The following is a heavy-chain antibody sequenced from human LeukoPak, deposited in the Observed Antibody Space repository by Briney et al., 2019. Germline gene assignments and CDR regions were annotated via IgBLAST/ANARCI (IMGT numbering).Heavy chain of an antibody. J-gene: IGHJ4*02. V-gene: IGHV1-46*01. Sequence: GASVKVSFKASVYTYTSHYMHWVRQAPGQGLEWMGIINPSGGSTSYAQKFQGRVTMARDTSTSTVYMELRRLRSEDTAVYYCARYSYGYKAFDYWGQGTLVTVSS. CDR2: INPSGGST. D-gene: IGHD5-18*01. CDR3: ARYSYGYKAFDY. CDR1: VYTYTSHY.